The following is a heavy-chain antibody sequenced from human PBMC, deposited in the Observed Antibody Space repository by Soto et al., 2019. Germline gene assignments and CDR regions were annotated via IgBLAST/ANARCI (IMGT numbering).Heavy chain of an antibody. Sequence: SETLSLSCTVSGDSIGAAHSYWAWIRQSPGKGREWIGNIHYSGSTYYMPSLRSRVTLSVDTSKNQFSLRLTSVTAEDTAVYYCARHEGNGNVWALDYWGQGILVT. CDR3: ARHEGNGNVWALDY. CDR1: GDSIGAAHSY. J-gene: IGHJ4*02. D-gene: IGHD2-8*01. V-gene: IGHV4-39*01. CDR2: IHYSGST.